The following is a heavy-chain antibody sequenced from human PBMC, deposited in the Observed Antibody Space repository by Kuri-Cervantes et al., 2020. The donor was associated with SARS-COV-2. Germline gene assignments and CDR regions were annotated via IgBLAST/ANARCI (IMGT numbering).Heavy chain of an antibody. J-gene: IGHJ6*02. V-gene: IGHV3-48*01. CDR3: ARGDPKYYYYYYGMDV. CDR2: ISSSSSTI. CDR1: GFTFSSYS. Sequence: GGSLRLSCAASGFTFSSYSMNWVRQAPGKGLEWASYISSSSSTIYYADSVKGRFTISRDNAKNSLYLQMNSLRAEDTAVYYCARGDPKYYYYYYGMDVWGQGTTVTVSS.